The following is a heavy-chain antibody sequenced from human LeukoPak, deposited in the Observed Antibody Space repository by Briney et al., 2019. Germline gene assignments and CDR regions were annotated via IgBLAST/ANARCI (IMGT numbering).Heavy chain of an antibody. V-gene: IGHV3-21*04. CDR2: ITKSSYI. Sequence: GGSLRLSCAASGFTFSSYSMNWVRQAPGKGLEWVSSITKSSYIYYADSLKGRFTISRDNAKNSLYLQMNSLRAEETAVYYCAAGRSSFDYWGQGTLVTVSS. CDR1: GFTFSSYS. CDR3: AAGRSSFDY. J-gene: IGHJ4*02.